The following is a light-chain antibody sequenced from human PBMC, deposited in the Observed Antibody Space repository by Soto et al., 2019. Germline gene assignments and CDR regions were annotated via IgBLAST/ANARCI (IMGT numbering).Light chain of an antibody. CDR1: QSVSSN. CDR2: GAS. J-gene: IGKJ2*01. Sequence: EIVMTQSPATLSVSPGERATLSCRASQSVSSNLAWYQQKPGQAPRLLIYGASTRATGIPARFSGSGSGTEFTLTISSLQSEDFAVYYCQQYNNWPPYTLGQGTKVDIK. V-gene: IGKV3-15*01. CDR3: QQYNNWPPYT.